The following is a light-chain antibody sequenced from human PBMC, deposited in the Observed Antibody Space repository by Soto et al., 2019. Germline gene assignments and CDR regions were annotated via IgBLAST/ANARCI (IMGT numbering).Light chain of an antibody. CDR1: QSIATF. Sequence: DIQMTQSPSSLSASVGDRVTITCRASQSIATFLNWYQQRPGQAPRLLIYAASNLDNGVPSTFSSSGSETVLTTTISSLQPEYFAAYSSEHSSRTPGTFGQVTTVDIK. J-gene: IGKJ2*02. CDR2: AAS. CDR3: EHSSRTPGT. V-gene: IGKV1-39*01.